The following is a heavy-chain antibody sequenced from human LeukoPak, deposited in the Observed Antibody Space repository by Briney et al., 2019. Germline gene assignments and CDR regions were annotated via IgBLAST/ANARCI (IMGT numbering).Heavy chain of an antibody. CDR2: IYYSGST. D-gene: IGHD1-26*01. CDR1: GGSISSSSYY. J-gene: IGHJ3*02. V-gene: IGHV4-39*01. Sequence: SETLSLTCTVSGGSISSSSYYWGWIRQPPGKGLEWIGSIYYSGSTYYNPSLKSRVTISVDTSKNQFSLKLSSVTAADTAVYYCARQTSLGWELLHAFDIWGQGTMVTVSS. CDR3: ARQTSLGWELLHAFDI.